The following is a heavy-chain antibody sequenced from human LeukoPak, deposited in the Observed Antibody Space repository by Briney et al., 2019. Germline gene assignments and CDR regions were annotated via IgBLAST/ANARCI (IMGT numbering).Heavy chain of an antibody. V-gene: IGHV3-30*18. D-gene: IGHD6-19*01. CDR1: GFTFSSYG. CDR3: AKDKNQWLVFFTLDY. Sequence: GGSLRLSCAASGFTFSSYGMHWVRQAPGKGLEWVAIISYDGSNKYYADSVKGRFTTSRDNSKNTLYLQMNSLRAEDTAVYYCAKDKNQWLVFFTLDYWGQGTLVTVSS. CDR2: ISYDGSNK. J-gene: IGHJ4*02.